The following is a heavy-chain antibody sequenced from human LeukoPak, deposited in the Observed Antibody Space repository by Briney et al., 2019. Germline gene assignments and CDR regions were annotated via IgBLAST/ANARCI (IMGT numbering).Heavy chain of an antibody. CDR2: INWNGGST. D-gene: IGHD3-10*01. CDR1: GFTFDDYG. V-gene: IGHV3-20*04. Sequence: GGSLRLSCAASGFTFDDYGMSWVRQAPGKGLEWVSGINWNGGSTGYADSVKGRFTISRDNAKNSLYLQMNSLRAEDMALYYCAKDFSNGEIAMVRGNYMDVWGKGTTVTVSS. CDR3: AKDFSNGEIAMVRGNYMDV. J-gene: IGHJ6*03.